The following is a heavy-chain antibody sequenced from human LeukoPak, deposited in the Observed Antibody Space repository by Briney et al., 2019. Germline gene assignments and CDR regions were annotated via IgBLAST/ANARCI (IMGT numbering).Heavy chain of an antibody. J-gene: IGHJ4*02. CDR1: GFTFSSYG. D-gene: IGHD6-25*01. CDR2: IWYDGSNK. Sequence: GGSLRLSCAASGFTFSSYGMHWVRQAPGKGLEWVAVIWYDGSNKYYADSVKGRFTISRDNSKNTLYLQMNSLRAEDTAVYYCARDSASSDEVDSWGQGTLVTVSS. V-gene: IGHV3-33*01. CDR3: ARDSASSDEVDS.